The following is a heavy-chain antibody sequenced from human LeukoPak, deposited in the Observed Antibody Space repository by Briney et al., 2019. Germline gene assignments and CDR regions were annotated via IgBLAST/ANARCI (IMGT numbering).Heavy chain of an antibody. CDR2: IYTTGST. CDR3: ARDTYYYDSSGYQNPDAFDI. J-gene: IGHJ3*02. D-gene: IGHD3-22*01. CDR1: GGSISSYY. Sequence: SETLSLTCTVSGGSISSYYWSWIRQRAGKGLEWIGRIYTTGSTNYNPSLKRRVTMSVDTSKNQFSLKLSSVTAADTAVYYCARDTYYYDSSGYQNPDAFDIWGQGTMVSVSS. V-gene: IGHV4-4*07.